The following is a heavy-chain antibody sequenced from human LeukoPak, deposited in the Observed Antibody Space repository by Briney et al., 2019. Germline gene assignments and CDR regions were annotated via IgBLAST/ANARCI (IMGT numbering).Heavy chain of an antibody. D-gene: IGHD3-10*01. V-gene: IGHV3-23*03. CDR2: VYRDGDT. CDR1: GFTFSSYA. J-gene: IGHJ3*02. CDR3: AKDRGSGSYDAFDI. Sequence: GGSLRLSCAASGFTFSSYAMSWVRQAPGKGLEWVLVVYRDGDTYFAASVKGRFTISRDNSKNTLYLQMNSLRAEDTAVYYCAKDRGSGSYDAFDIWGQGTMVTVSS.